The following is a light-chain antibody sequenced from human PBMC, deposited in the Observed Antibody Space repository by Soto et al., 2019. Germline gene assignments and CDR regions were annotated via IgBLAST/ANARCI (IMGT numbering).Light chain of an antibody. J-gene: IGKJ1*01. CDR2: GAS. V-gene: IGKV3-20*01. CDR3: QHYGSSRT. Sequence: EVVLTQSPGTLSLSPGERATFSCRASQSVSSIYLAWYQQKPGQAPRLLIHGASSRATGIPDRFSGSGSGTDFTLTISRLEPEDFAVYYCQHYGSSRTFGQGTKVDIK. CDR1: QSVSSIY.